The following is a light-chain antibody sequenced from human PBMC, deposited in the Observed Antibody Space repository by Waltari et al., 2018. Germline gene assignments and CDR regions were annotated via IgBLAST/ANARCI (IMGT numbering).Light chain of an antibody. Sequence: QSALTQPASVSGSPGQSITISCTGTSSDVGASNLISWYQQHPCKAPTLMIYEFNKRPSGGSNRFSGSKSDNTASLTISGLQAEDEADYYCCSYAGRSTLVFGGGTNLTVL. CDR2: EFN. CDR3: CSYAGRSTLV. J-gene: IGLJ3*02. CDR1: SSDVGASNL. V-gene: IGLV2-23*02.